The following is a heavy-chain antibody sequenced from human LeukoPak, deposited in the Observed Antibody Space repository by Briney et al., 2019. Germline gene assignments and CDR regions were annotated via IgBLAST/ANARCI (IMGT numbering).Heavy chain of an antibody. V-gene: IGHV4-4*07. CDR1: GGSISSYS. J-gene: IGHJ4*02. D-gene: IGHD7-27*01. CDR3: ARRGVEDRTTTGENYFDY. Sequence: SETLSLTCTVSGGSISSYSWNWLRQPAGKGLEWLGRIYSSGSINYNPSLKSRVTMSVDTSQNQFSLKLSSVTAADTAVYYCARRGVEDRTTTGENYFDYWGQGTLVTVSS. CDR2: IYSSGSI.